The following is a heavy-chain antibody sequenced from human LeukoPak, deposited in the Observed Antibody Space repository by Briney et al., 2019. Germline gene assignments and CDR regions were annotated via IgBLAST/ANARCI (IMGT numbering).Heavy chain of an antibody. Sequence: GGSLRLSCAASGFTFSSYAMHWVRQAPGKGLEWVGRIKSKTDGGTIDYAAPVKGRFTISRDDSKNTLYLQMNSLKTEDTAVYYCTTVGCTSTSCYADYWGQGTLVTVSS. J-gene: IGHJ4*02. D-gene: IGHD2-2*01. V-gene: IGHV3-15*01. CDR3: TTVGCTSTSCYADY. CDR2: IKSKTDGGTI. CDR1: GFTFSSYA.